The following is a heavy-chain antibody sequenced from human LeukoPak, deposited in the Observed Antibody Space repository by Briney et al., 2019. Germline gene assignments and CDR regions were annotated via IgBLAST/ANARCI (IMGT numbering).Heavy chain of an antibody. J-gene: IGHJ4*02. CDR1: GFPFNEYS. CDR3: ARDHNYAFDN. D-gene: IGHD1-1*01. V-gene: IGHV3-48*01. Sequence: PGWSLRLSCTASGFPFNEYSMNWVRQVPGKGLEWISYIGIDSGNTKYASSVRGRFTVSADKAKNSLYLQMNSLRVEDTAVYYCARDHNYAFDNWGQGTLVSVAS. CDR2: IGIDSGNT.